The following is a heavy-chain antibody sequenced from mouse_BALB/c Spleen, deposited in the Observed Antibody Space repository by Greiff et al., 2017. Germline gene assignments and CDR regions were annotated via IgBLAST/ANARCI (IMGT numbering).Heavy chain of an antibody. D-gene: IGHD1-1*01. CDR2: IRNKANGYTT. V-gene: IGHV7-3*02. CDR3: ARDYGSSSAWFAY. J-gene: IGHJ3*01. CDR1: GFTFTDYY. Sequence: EVQRVESGGGLVQPGGSLRLSCATSGFTFTDYYMSWVRQPPGKALEWLGFIRNKANGYTTEYSASVKGRFTISRDNSQSILYLQMNTLRAEDSATYYSARDYGSSSAWFAYWGQGTLVTVSA.